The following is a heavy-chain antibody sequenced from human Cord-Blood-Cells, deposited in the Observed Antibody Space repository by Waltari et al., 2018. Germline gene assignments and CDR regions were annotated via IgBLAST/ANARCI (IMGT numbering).Heavy chain of an antibody. J-gene: IGHJ2*01. CDR3: ARVSRWGSSWSGWYFDL. V-gene: IGHV1-69*01. CDR2: IIPIFGTA. CDR1: GGTFSSYA. Sequence: QVQLVQSGAEVKKPGASVKVSCKVSGGTFSSYAISWVPQAPGQGLEWLVGIIPIFGTANYAQKFQGRVTITADESTSTAYMELSSLRSEDTAVYYCARVSRWGSSWSGWYFDLWGRGTLVTVSS. D-gene: IGHD6-13*01.